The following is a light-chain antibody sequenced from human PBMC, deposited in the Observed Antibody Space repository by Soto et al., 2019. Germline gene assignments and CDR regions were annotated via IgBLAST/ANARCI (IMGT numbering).Light chain of an antibody. J-gene: IGKJ1*01. V-gene: IGKV1-5*01. CDR3: QQYKNSSPWT. CDR1: QSISNW. Sequence: DIQMTQSPSTLSASVGDRVTISCRASQSISNWFAWYQQKPGKAPKLLIYDASNLESGVPFRFSGRGSGTEITRTISSLQLDYVATEFCQQYKNSSPWTFGQGTKVEIK. CDR2: DAS.